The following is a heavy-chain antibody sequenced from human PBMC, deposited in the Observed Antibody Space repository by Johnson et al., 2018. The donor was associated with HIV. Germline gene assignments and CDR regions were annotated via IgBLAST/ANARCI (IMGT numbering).Heavy chain of an antibody. D-gene: IGHD1-26*01. CDR3: AKNNQVWGLLPVDAFDI. CDR1: GFTVSSNY. V-gene: IGHV3-53*01. Sequence: VQLVESGGGLIQPGGSLRLSCAASGFTVSSNYMSWVRQAPGKGLEWVSVIYSGGSTYYADSVKGRFTISRDNSKNTLYLHMNSLRAEDTAVYYCAKNNQVWGLLPVDAFDIWGQGTLITVSS. CDR2: IYSGGST. J-gene: IGHJ3*02.